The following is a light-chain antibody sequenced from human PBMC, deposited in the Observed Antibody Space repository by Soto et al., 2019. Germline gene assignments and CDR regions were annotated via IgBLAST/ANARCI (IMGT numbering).Light chain of an antibody. V-gene: IGKV3-11*01. J-gene: IGKJ1*01. CDR2: DAS. CDR3: QQRSNLWT. Sequence: EIVLTQSPATLSLSPGERATLSCRASQSVSSYLAWYQQKPGQAPRLLIYDASNKATGIPARFNGSGSGTDFTIYISSLKPEGCAVYYCQQRSNLWTFGQGTKVEIK. CDR1: QSVSSY.